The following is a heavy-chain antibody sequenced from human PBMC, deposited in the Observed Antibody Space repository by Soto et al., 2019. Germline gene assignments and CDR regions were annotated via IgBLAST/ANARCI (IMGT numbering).Heavy chain of an antibody. CDR2: ISYDGSNK. CDR1: GFTFSSYA. D-gene: IGHD3-22*01. CDR3: ARDRRYYYDNSGPLDY. Sequence: GGSLRLACAASGFTFSSYAMHWVRQAPGKGLEWVAVISYDGSNKYYADSVKGRFTISRDNSKNTLYLQMNSLRAEDTAVYYCARDRRYYYDNSGPLDYWGQGTLVTVSS. J-gene: IGHJ4*02. V-gene: IGHV3-30-3*01.